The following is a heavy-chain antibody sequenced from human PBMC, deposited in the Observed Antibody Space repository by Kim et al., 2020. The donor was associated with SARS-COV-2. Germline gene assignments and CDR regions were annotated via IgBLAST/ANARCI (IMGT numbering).Heavy chain of an antibody. CDR3: AIDRVAVAGRSYYGMDV. V-gene: IGHV6-1*01. CDR2: TYYRSKWYN. J-gene: IGHJ6*02. Sequence: SQTLSLTCAISGDSVSSNSAAWNCIRQSPSRCLECLVRTYYRSKWYNDYAVSVKSRITINPDTSKNQFSLQLNSVTPEDTAVYYCAIDRVAVAGRSYYGMDVWGQGTTVTVSS. D-gene: IGHD6-19*01. CDR1: GDSVSSNSAA.